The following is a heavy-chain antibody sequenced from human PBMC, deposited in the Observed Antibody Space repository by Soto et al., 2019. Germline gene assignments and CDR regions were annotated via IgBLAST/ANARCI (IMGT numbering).Heavy chain of an antibody. J-gene: IGHJ5*01. V-gene: IGHV1-18*01. Sequence: APVKVSCKSSGYTFTSYGISWVRQAPGQGLEWMGWISAYNGNTNYAQKLQGRVTMTTDTSTSTAYMELRSLRSDDTAVYDCARVEPTYDFWSGLNLFVCWGQGSLVTVSS. CDR3: ARVEPTYDFWSGLNLFVC. CDR1: GYTFTSYG. CDR2: ISAYNGNT. D-gene: IGHD3-3*01.